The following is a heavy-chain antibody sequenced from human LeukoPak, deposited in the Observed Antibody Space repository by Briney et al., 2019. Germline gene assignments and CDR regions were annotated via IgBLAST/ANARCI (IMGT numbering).Heavy chain of an antibody. CDR2: ISYDGSNK. J-gene: IGHJ4*02. CDR3: TKDSVAMVTTSDY. CDR1: AFTFSSYA. V-gene: IGHV3-30*04. D-gene: IGHD5-18*01. Sequence: GGSLRLSCAASAFTFSSYAMHWVRQAPGKGLEWVAIISYDGSNKYYADSVKGRFTTSRDNAKNSLYLQMNSLRPEDTALYYCTKDSVAMVTTSDYWGQGTLVTVPS.